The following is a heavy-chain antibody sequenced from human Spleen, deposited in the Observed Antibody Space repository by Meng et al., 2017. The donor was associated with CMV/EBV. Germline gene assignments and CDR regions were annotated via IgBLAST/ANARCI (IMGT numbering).Heavy chain of an antibody. CDR2: IKQDGSEK. J-gene: IGHJ6*02. D-gene: IGHD1-26*01. CDR3: AKDLQETVGFTPGDFYYYSGMDV. V-gene: IGHV3-7*01. Sequence: ETLSLTCAASGFTFSSYWMSWVRQAPGKGLEWVANIKQDGSEKYYVDSVKGRFTISRDNAKNSLYLQMNSLRAEDTGVYYCAKDLQETVGFTPGDFYYYSGMDVWGQGATVTVSS. CDR1: GFTFSSYW.